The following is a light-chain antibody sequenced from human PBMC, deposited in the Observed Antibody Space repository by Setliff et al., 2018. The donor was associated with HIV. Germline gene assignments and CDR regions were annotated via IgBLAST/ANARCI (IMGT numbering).Light chain of an antibody. V-gene: IGKV3-20*01. Sequence: EIVLTQSPGTLSLSPGEGATLSCRASQSVSSSCLAWYQQKPGQAPRLLIYGASSRATGIPDRFSGSGSGTDFTLTISRLEPEDFAVYYCQQCGTSPLYTFGQGTKVDIK. CDR3: QQCGTSPLYT. CDR2: GAS. CDR1: QSVSSSC. J-gene: IGKJ2*01.